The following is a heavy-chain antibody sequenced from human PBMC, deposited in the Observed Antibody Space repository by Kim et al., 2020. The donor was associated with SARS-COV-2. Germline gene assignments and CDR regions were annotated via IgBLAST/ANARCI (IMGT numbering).Heavy chain of an antibody. V-gene: IGHV3-23*01. CDR2: VSGSGGTT. D-gene: IGHD7-27*01. CDR1: GFTFYNYA. CDR3: ARNTGRFNY. J-gene: IGHJ4*02. Sequence: GGSLRLSCAASGFTFYNYAMSWSRQAPGKGLEWVSTVSGSGGTTSYTDSVKVRFTISRDTYKNTLYLQMNSLRAEATAAYYCARNTGRFNYWGPGTVVTASS.